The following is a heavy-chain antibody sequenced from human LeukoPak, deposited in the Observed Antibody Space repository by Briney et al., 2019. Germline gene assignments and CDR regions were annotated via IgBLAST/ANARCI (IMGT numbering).Heavy chain of an antibody. CDR2: LSYSGTT. CDR1: GGSISSSDNY. CDR3: ARVPTVTPAYFDL. Sequence: SETLSLTCTVSGGSISSSDNYWGWIRQPPGKTLEWIGSLSYSGTTNYNPSLKSRAAISLDMSKNQFSLRVSSVTAADTAVYYCARVPTVTPAYFDLWGRGTLVTVSS. D-gene: IGHD4-17*01. J-gene: IGHJ2*01. V-gene: IGHV4-39*07.